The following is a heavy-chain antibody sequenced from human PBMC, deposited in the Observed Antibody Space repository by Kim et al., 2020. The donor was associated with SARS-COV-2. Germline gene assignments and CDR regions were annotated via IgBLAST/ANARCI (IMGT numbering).Heavy chain of an antibody. D-gene: IGHD1-1*01. CDR1: GGSFSGYY. J-gene: IGHJ4*02. V-gene: IGHV4-34*01. CDR3: ARVLRLEDGADY. Sequence: SETLSLTCAVYGGSFSGYYWSWIRQPPGKGLEWIGEINHSGRTNYNPSLKSRVTISVDTSKNQFSLKLSSVTAADTAVYYCARVLRLEDGADYWGQGTLVTVSS. CDR2: INHSGRT.